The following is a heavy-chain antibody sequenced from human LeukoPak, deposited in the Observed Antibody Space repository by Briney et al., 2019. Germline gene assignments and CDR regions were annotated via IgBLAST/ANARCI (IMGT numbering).Heavy chain of an antibody. CDR1: GFTFSNAW. J-gene: IGHJ4*02. CDR2: ISKDGSST. V-gene: IGHV3-74*01. Sequence: GGSLRLSCAASGFTFSNAWMSWVRQAPGKGLEWVSCISKDGSSTNYADSVKGRLTISRDNAKNTLYLQINSLRAEDTAVYYCARGRTVTTVNFFDYWGQGTLVTVSS. CDR3: ARGRTVTTVNFFDY. D-gene: IGHD4-17*01.